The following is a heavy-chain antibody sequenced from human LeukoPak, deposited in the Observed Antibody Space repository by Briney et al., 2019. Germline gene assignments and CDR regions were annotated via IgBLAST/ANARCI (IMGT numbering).Heavy chain of an antibody. Sequence: SETLSLTCAVYGGSFSGYYWSWIRQPPGKGLEWIGEINHSGSTNYNPSLKSRVTISVDTSKNQFSLKLSSVTAADTAVYYCARGEVATIIPYFDYWGQGTLVTVPS. CDR3: ARGEVATIIPYFDY. J-gene: IGHJ4*02. CDR1: GGSFSGYY. V-gene: IGHV4-34*01. D-gene: IGHD5-12*01. CDR2: INHSGST.